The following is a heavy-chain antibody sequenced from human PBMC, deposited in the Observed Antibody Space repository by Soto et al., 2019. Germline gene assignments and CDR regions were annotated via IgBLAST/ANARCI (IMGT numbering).Heavy chain of an antibody. D-gene: IGHD5-12*01. V-gene: IGHV3-23*01. CDR1: GLTFNYYG. CDR2: ISGSGDNT. CDR3: AKETGHRGPYDY. J-gene: IGHJ4*02. Sequence: VQLLESGGGVVQPGGSLRLSCAASGLTFNYYGMNWVRKAPGKGLEWVSAISGSGDNTYYADSVKGRFTISRDNSKNMLFLQMNSLRVEDTAIYYCAKETGHRGPYDYWGQGTLVTVSS.